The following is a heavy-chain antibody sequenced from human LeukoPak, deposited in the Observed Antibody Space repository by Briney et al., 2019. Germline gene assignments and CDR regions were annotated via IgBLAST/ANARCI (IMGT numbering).Heavy chain of an antibody. CDR2: IDPNSAGT. Sequence: ASVKVSCTASGYTFTDYFMHWVRQTPGQGLEWMGWIDPNSAGTLYSQKFQGRVSMTRDMSINTIYMELSSLRSDDTAVYYCAKEVGHNGRFDYWGQGTPVTVSS. D-gene: IGHD1-1*01. V-gene: IGHV1-2*02. J-gene: IGHJ4*02. CDR1: GYTFTDYF. CDR3: AKEVGHNGRFDY.